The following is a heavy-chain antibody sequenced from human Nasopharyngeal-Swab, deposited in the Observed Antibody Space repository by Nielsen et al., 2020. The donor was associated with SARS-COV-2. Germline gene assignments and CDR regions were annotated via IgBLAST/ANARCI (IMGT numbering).Heavy chain of an antibody. CDR3: ARWSSSSIKFDY. CDR1: SGSISGYS. J-gene: IGHJ4*02. D-gene: IGHD3-3*01. V-gene: IGHV4-59*04. CDR2: MYHSGAT. Sequence: SETLSLTCTVSSGSISGYSWSWIRQPPGMGLEWIGSMYHSGATYTNPSLKSRVTLSVDTSTNKFSLNLSSVTAADTAVYYCARWSSSSIKFDYWGQGTLVSVSS.